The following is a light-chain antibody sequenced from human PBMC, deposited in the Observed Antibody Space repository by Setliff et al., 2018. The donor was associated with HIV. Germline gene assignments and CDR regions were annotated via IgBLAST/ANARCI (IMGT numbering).Light chain of an antibody. J-gene: IGLJ3*02. Sequence: QSALTQPASVSGSPGQSITIPCTGSIRDIGGYNSVSWYQQHPGEVPKLIIYTVTKRPSGVSDRFSGSKSGNTASLTISGLQAADEAAYYCYSYAQGDTWVFGGGTK. CDR3: YSYAQGDTWV. CDR1: IRDIGGYNS. V-gene: IGLV2-23*02. CDR2: TVT.